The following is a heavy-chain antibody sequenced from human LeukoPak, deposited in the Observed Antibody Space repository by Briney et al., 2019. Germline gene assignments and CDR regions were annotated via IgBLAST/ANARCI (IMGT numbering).Heavy chain of an antibody. D-gene: IGHD2-2*01. J-gene: IGHJ6*03. CDR3: ARGRRGVVPAAKNYYYYYMDV. CDR1: GYTFTSYD. V-gene: IGHV1-8*01. Sequence: ASVKVSCXASGYTFTSYDINWVRQATGQGLEWMGWMNPNSGNTGYAQKFQGRVTMTRNTSISTAYMELSSLRSEDTAVYYCARGRRGVVPAAKNYYYYYMDVWGKGTTVTVSS. CDR2: MNPNSGNT.